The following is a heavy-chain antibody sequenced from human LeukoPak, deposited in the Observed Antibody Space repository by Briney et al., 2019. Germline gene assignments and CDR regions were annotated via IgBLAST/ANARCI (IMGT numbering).Heavy chain of an antibody. Sequence: SETLSLTCTVSGGSISGYYWSWIRQPPGKGLEWIGYIYYSGSTSYNPSLQSRVSISVDTSKNQFSLKLSSVTAADTAVYYCARHLGIWGQGTLVTVSS. CDR3: ARHLGI. J-gene: IGHJ4*02. D-gene: IGHD3-16*01. CDR1: GGSISGYY. V-gene: IGHV4-59*08. CDR2: IYYSGST.